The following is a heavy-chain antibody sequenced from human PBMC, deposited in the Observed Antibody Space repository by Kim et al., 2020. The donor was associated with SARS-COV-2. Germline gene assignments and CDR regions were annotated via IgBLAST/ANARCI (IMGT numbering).Heavy chain of an antibody. CDR3: ARALQWVIAASPIDY. J-gene: IGHJ4*02. D-gene: IGHD2-21*01. Sequence: GGSLRLSCAASGFTFSSYAMHWVRQAPGKGLDWVAVTSYDGSHTYYADSVRGRFIISRDNSRNTLYLHMNSLRPEDMAVYYCARALQWVIAASPIDYWGQGTLVTVSS. CDR1: GFTFSSYA. CDR2: TSYDGSHT. V-gene: IGHV3-30*04.